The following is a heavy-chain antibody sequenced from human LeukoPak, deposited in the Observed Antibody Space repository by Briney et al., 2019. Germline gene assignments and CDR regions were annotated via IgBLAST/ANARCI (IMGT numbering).Heavy chain of an antibody. CDR2: IKGDQSTT. Sequence: GGPRRPSCAPSGFTFSRPGRHGAPQAQGKGRVWASRIKGDQSTTNYADSVKGRFTISRDNAKNTLYLQMNSLRAEDTAVYYCAREYNYDLDVWGKGTTVTVSS. CDR1: GFTFSRPG. V-gene: IGHV3-74*01. J-gene: IGHJ6*04. CDR3: AREYNYDLDV.